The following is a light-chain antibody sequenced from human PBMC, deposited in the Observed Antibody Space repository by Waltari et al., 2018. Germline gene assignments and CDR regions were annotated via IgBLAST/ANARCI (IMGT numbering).Light chain of an antibody. Sequence: DIQMTQSPSTLSASVGDRVTITCRASPSISTWLAWYQQKPGKAPNLLIYKASNLESGVPSRFSGSGSGTEFTLTISSLQPDDFATYYCQQYSTYYTFGQGTKLEIK. CDR2: KAS. CDR3: QQYSTYYT. CDR1: PSISTW. J-gene: IGKJ2*01. V-gene: IGKV1-5*03.